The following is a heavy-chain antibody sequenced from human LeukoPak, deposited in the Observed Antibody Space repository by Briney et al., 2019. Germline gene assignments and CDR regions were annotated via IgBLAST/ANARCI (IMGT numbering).Heavy chain of an antibody. D-gene: IGHD4-17*01. Sequence: GGSLRLSCAASGFTVSSTYMTWVRQAPGKGLEWVSLIYSGGTTYYADSVKGRFTISRDNSKNTLYLQTSSLRAEDTAVYYCARASTTVPNLLDHWGRGTLVTVSS. CDR3: ARASTTVPNLLDH. CDR1: GFTVSSTY. V-gene: IGHV3-53*01. CDR2: IYSGGTT. J-gene: IGHJ4*02.